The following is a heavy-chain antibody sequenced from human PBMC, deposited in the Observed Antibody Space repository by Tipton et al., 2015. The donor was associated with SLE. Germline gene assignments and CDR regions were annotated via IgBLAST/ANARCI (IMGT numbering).Heavy chain of an antibody. CDR1: GGSISSINW. CDR3: ARLVFGSSSRFFQH. D-gene: IGHD6-6*01. V-gene: IGHV4-4*02. Sequence: TLSLTCAVSGGSISSINWWSWVRQPPGKGLEWIGSIYHSGSTSYNPSLKSRVTISVDTSKNQFSLKLTSVTAADTAVYYCARLVFGSSSRFFQHWGQGTLVTVSS. CDR2: IYHSGST. J-gene: IGHJ1*01.